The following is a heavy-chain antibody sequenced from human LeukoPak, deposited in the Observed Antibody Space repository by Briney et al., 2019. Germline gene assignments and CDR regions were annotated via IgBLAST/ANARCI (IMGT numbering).Heavy chain of an antibody. CDR1: GYTFTSYG. Sequence: ASVKVSCKASGYTFTSYGISWVRQAPGQGLEWMGWISAYNGNTNYAQKLQGRVTMTTDTSTSTAYMELRSLRSDDTVVYYCARDLIETYCGGDCHPTLFDYWGQGTLVTVSS. J-gene: IGHJ4*02. CDR3: ARDLIETYCGGDCHPTLFDY. CDR2: ISAYNGNT. V-gene: IGHV1-18*01. D-gene: IGHD2-21*02.